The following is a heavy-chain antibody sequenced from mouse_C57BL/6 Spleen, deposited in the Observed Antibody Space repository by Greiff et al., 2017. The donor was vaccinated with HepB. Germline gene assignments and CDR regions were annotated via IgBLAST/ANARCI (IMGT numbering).Heavy chain of an antibody. CDR2: ISSGSSNI. CDR3: ALFPAY. V-gene: IGHV5-17*01. CDR1: GFTFSDYG. D-gene: IGHD6-1*01. J-gene: IGHJ2*01. Sequence: EVKLMESGGGLVKPGGSLKLSCAASGFTFSDYGMHWVRQAPETGLEWVAYISSGSSNIYYADTVKGRFTISRDNAKNTLFLQMTSLRSEDTAMYYCALFPAYWGQGTTLTVSS.